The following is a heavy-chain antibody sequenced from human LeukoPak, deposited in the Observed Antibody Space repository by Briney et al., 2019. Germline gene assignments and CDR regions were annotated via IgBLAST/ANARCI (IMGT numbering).Heavy chain of an antibody. J-gene: IGHJ4*02. CDR1: GGSFSGYY. V-gene: IGHV4-34*01. D-gene: IGHD1-26*01. CDR2: INHSGST. Sequence: SETLSLTCAVYGGSFSGYYWSWIRQPPGKGLEWIGEINHSGSTNYNPSLKSRVTISVDTSKNQFSLKLSSVTAADTAVYYCARFHPSGIDYWGQGTLVTVSS. CDR3: ARFHPSGIDY.